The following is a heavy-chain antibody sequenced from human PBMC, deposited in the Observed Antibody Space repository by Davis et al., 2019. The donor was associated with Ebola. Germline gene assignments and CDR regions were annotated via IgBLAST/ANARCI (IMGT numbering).Heavy chain of an antibody. CDR2: LGTSADT. V-gene: IGHV3-23*01. CDR1: GFIFSSYV. Sequence: GESLKISCAASGFIFSSYVMSWVRQAPGKGLEWVSTLGTSADTYYADSVKGRFPISRDNSKNTLYLQMNGLRVEDTAIYYCAKDTSNIWFDIWGQGTNVTVSS. D-gene: IGHD1-26*01. J-gene: IGHJ3*02. CDR3: AKDTSNIWFDI.